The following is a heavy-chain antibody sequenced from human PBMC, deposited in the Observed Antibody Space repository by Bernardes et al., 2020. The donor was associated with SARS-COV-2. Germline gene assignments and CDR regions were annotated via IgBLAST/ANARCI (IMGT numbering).Heavy chain of an antibody. CDR1: GFTFSNYA. J-gene: IGHJ4*02. Sequence: GGSLRLSCAASGFTFSNYAMSWVRQAPGKGLEWVSGISDGYATYYRDSVNGRFTISRDNSKDTLYLYLNSLSAEDTAVYYCAKGKLIGGAPHSFFDNWGQGTLVTVSS. CDR3: AKGKLIGGAPHSFFDN. V-gene: IGHV3-23*01. CDR2: ISDGYAT. D-gene: IGHD1-26*01.